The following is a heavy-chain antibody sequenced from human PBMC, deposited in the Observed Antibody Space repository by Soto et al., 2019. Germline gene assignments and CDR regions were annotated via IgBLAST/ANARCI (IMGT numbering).Heavy chain of an antibody. Sequence: PSETLSLTCAVYGGSFSGYYWSWIRQPPGKGLEWIGEINHSGSTNYNPSLKSRVTISVDTSKNQFSLKLSSVTAADTAVYYCARGLPAFYYFDYWGQGTLVTVSS. CDR3: ARGLPAFYYFDY. CDR1: GGSFSGYY. CDR2: INHSGST. V-gene: IGHV4-34*01. J-gene: IGHJ4*02.